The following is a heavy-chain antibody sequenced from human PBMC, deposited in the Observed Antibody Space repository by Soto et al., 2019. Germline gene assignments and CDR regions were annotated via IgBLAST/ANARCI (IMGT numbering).Heavy chain of an antibody. V-gene: IGHV4-59*01. CDR1: GGSISSYY. CDR2: IYYSGST. CDR3: ARVKRYYYDSSGYYSWFDP. D-gene: IGHD3-22*01. J-gene: IGHJ5*02. Sequence: SETLSLTCTVSGGSISSYYWSWIRQPPGKGLEWIGYIYYSGSTNYNPSLKSRVTISVDTSKNQFSLKLSSVTAADTAVYYCARVKRYYYDSSGYYSWFDPWGQGTLVTVS.